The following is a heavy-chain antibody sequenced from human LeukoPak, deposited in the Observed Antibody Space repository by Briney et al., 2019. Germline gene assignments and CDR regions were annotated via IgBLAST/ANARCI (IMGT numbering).Heavy chain of an antibody. D-gene: IGHD3-9*01. CDR2: ISGSGGST. CDR3: AKWGDYDVLTGYYVSDY. V-gene: IGHV3-23*01. CDR1: GFTFSSYA. J-gene: IGHJ4*02. Sequence: GGSLRLSCAASGFTFSSYAMSWVRQAPGKGLEWVSAISGSGGSTYYADSVKGRFAISRDNSKNTVFLQMNSLRAEDTAVYYCAKWGDYDVLTGYYVSDYWGQGTLVTVSS.